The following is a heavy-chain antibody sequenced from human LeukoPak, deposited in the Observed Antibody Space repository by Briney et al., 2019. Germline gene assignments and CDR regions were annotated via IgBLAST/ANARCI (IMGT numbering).Heavy chain of an antibody. CDR2: INHSGST. D-gene: IGHD2-2*01. CDR3: ARGKPDIVVVPAPTPNNWFDP. CDR1: GGSLSGYY. J-gene: IGHJ5*02. V-gene: IGHV4-34*01. Sequence: PSETLSLTCAVYGGSLSGYYWSWIRQPPGKGLEWIGEINHSGSTNYNPSLKSRVTISVDTSKNQFSLKLSSVTAADTAVYYCARGKPDIVVVPAPTPNNWFDPWGQGTLVTVSS.